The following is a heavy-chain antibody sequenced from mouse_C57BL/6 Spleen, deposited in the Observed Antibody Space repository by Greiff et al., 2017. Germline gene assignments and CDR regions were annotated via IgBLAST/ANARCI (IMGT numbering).Heavy chain of an antibody. CDR2: INPNNGGT. CDR3: AREFYDGYYDAMDY. Sequence: VQLQQSGPELVKPGASVKISCKASGYTFTDYYMNWVKQSHGKSLEWIGDINPNNGGTSYNQKFKGKATLTVDKSSSTAYMELRSLTSEDSAVYYCAREFYDGYYDAMDYWGQGTSVTVSS. V-gene: IGHV1-26*01. CDR1: GYTFTDYY. D-gene: IGHD2-3*01. J-gene: IGHJ4*01.